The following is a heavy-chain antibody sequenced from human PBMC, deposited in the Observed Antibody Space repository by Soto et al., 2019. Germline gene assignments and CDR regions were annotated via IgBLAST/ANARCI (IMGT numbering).Heavy chain of an antibody. V-gene: IGHV4-30-4*01. CDR3: ARGNTPLDY. CDR2: IYYTGIT. J-gene: IGHJ4*02. D-gene: IGHD2-15*01. CDR1: GASLISGEHY. Sequence: SETLSLTCSVSGASLISGEHYWSWIRQAPGKGLEWIGLIYYTGITDYNPSLKSRVAISLDTSENQFSLTLSSVTAADTAVYYCARGNTPLDYWXQGTLVTVSS.